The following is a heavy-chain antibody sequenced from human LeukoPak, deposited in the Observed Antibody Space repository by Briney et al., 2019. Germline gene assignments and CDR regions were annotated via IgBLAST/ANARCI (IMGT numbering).Heavy chain of an antibody. D-gene: IGHD3-10*01. CDR2: IKQDGSEK. CDR1: GFTFSSYW. J-gene: IGHJ4*02. CDR3: ARGITARPPYYFDY. Sequence: GGSLRLSCAASGFTFSSYWMSWVRQAPGKGLEWVANIKQDGSEKYYVDSVKGRFTISRDNAKNSLYLQMNSLRAEDTAVYYCARGITARPPYYFDYWGQGTLVTVSS. V-gene: IGHV3-7*01.